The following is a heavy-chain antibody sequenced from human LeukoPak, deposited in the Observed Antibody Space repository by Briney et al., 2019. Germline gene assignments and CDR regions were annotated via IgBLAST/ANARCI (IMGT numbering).Heavy chain of an antibody. CDR3: ARGDGYNLTEGGYYFDY. V-gene: IGHV4-30-2*01. Sequence: ASETLSLTCAVSGGSISSGGYSWSWIRQPPGKGLEWIGEINHSGSTNYNPSLKSRVTISVDTSKNQFSLKLSSVTAADTAVYYCARGDGYNLTEGGYYFDYWGQGTLVTVSS. D-gene: IGHD5-24*01. J-gene: IGHJ4*02. CDR2: INHSGST. CDR1: GGSISSGGYS.